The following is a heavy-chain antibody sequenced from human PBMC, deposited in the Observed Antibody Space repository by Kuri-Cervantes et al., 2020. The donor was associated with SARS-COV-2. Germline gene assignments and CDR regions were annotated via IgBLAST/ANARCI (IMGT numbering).Heavy chain of an antibody. D-gene: IGHD3-3*01. V-gene: IGHV5-51*01. CDR1: GYSFTTYW. CDR2: IYPGDSDT. Sequence: GESLKISCKGSGYSFTTYWIGWVRQMPGKGLEWMGIIYPGDSDTRYSPSSQGHVTISADKSISTAYLQWSSLKASDTAMYYCAGTVAFWSGYYDYWGQGTLVTVSS. J-gene: IGHJ4*02. CDR3: AGTVAFWSGYYDY.